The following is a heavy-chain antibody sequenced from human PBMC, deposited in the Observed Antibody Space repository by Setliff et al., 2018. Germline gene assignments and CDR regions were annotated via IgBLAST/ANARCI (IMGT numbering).Heavy chain of an antibody. CDR1: GGTFSSYA. V-gene: IGHV1-69*05. CDR3: ARERVYATSGGYYYYYGMDV. CDR2: IIPIFGTA. D-gene: IGHD2-8*01. Sequence: SVKVSCKASGGTFSSYAISWVRQAPGQGLEWMGGIIPIFGTANYAQKLQGRVTITTDESTSTAYMELSSLRSEDTAVYYCARERVYATSGGYYYYYGMDVWGQGTTVTVSS. J-gene: IGHJ6*02.